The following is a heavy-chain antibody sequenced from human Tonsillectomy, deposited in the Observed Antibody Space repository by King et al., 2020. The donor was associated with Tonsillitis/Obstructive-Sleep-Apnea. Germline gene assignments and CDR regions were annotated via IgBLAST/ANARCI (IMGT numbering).Heavy chain of an antibody. J-gene: IGHJ3*02. V-gene: IGHV2-5*02. CDR1: GFSLRTGGVG. CDR3: ARGSYDSDAFDI. D-gene: IGHD3-10*01. CDR2: IYWDDDK. Sequence: TLKESGPTLVKPPQTLTLTCTFSGFSLRTGGVGVGWIRQPPGKALEWLALIYWDDDKRYSPSLKSRLNITKDTSKNQVVLTMTNMDPVDTATYYCARGSYDSDAFDIWGQGTMVTVSS.